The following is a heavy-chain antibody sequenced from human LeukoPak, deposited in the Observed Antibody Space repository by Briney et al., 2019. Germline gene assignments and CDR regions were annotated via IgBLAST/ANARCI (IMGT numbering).Heavy chain of an antibody. CDR3: ARAGYGDSDFDY. CDR2: IYHSGNT. Sequence: PSEILSLTCTVSGYSISTSYYWGWIRQPPGKGLEWIGSIYHSGNTYYNPSLKSRVTISVDTSKNQFSLKLNSVTAADTAVYYCARAGYGDSDFDYWGQGTLVTVSS. J-gene: IGHJ4*02. V-gene: IGHV4-38-2*02. D-gene: IGHD4-17*01. CDR1: GYSISTSYY.